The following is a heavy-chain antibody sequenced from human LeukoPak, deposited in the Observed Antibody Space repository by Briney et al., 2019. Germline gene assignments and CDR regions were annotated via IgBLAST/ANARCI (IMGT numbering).Heavy chain of an antibody. D-gene: IGHD2-15*01. CDR1: GGSISSSSYY. CDR2: IYYSGST. Sequence: PSETLSLTCTVSGGSISSSSYYWGWIRQLPGKGLEWIGSIYYSGSTYYNPSLKSRVTISVDTSKNQFSLKLSSVTAADTAVYYCARRAASWVDHYYYMDVWGKGTTVTVSS. V-gene: IGHV4-39*07. J-gene: IGHJ6*03. CDR3: ARRAASWVDHYYYMDV.